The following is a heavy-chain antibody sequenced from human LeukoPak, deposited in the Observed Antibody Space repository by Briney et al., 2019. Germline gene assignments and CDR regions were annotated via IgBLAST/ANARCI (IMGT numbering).Heavy chain of an antibody. Sequence: NPSETLSLTCAVYGGSFSGYYWSWIRQPPGRGLEWIGEINHIRSTNYNPSLKSRVTISVDTSKNQFSLKLTSVTAADTAVYYCARAGFAMAPLRGTPFDYWGQGTLVTVSS. CDR3: ARAGFAMAPLRGTPFDY. CDR2: INHIRST. CDR1: GGSFSGYY. V-gene: IGHV4-34*01. J-gene: IGHJ4*02. D-gene: IGHD5-18*01.